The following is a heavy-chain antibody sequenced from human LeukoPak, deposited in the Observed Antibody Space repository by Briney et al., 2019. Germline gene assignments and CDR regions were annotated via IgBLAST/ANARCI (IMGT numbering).Heavy chain of an antibody. Sequence: GGSLRLSCAASGFTFSSYAMSSVRQAPGKWLEWVSAISGSAGSTYYPDSVNCRFTISRANSKNTLYLQVNSLGAEDTAVDYCAKSGIHLATVIDSDYGGKGTRVSVSS. V-gene: IGHV3-23*01. D-gene: IGHD5-12*01. CDR2: ISGSAGST. J-gene: IGHJ4*02. CDR1: GFTFSSYA. CDR3: AKSGIHLATVIDSDY.